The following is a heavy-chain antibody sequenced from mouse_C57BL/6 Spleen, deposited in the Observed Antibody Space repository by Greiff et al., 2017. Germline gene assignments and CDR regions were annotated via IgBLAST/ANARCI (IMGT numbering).Heavy chain of an antibody. CDR3: STVYDGYSAWFAY. J-gene: IGHJ3*01. V-gene: IGHV1-9*01. CDR1: GYTFTGYW. D-gene: IGHD2-3*01. Sequence: VQLQQSGAELMKPGASVKLSCKATGYTFTGYWIEWVKQRPGHGLEWIGEFYPGSGSTNYNEKFKGKATFTAATASNTAYMQLSSLTTADSAIYYCSTVYDGYSAWFAYWGQGTLVTVSA. CDR2: FYPGSGST.